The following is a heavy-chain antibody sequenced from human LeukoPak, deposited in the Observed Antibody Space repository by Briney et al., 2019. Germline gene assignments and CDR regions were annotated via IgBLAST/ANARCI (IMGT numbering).Heavy chain of an antibody. J-gene: IGHJ5*02. V-gene: IGHV4-61*02. CDR3: ARGGSRSNRASS. CDR2: IYTSGST. CDR1: GGSISSGSYY. Sequence: SETLSLTCTVSGGSISSGSYYWSWIRQPAGKGLEWIGRIYTSGSTNYNPSLKSRVTISVDTSKNQFSLKLSSVTAADTAVYYCARGGSRSNRASSWGQGTLVTVSS. D-gene: IGHD6-13*01.